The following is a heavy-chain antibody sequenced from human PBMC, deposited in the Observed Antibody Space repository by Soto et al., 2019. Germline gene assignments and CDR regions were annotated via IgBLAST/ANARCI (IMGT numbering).Heavy chain of an antibody. J-gene: IGHJ4*02. CDR1: GFTFSSYS. CDR3: AREANRRSGSYAALDY. D-gene: IGHD1-26*01. CDR2: ISSSSSYI. Sequence: PGGSLRLSCAASGFTFSSYSMNWVRQAPGKGLEWVSSISSSSSYIYYADSVKGRFTISRDNAKNSLYLQMNSLRAEDTAVYYCAREANRRSGSYAALDYWGQGTLVTVSS. V-gene: IGHV3-21*01.